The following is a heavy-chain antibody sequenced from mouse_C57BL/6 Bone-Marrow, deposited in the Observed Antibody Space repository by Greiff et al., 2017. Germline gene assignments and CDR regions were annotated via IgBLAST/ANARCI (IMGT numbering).Heavy chain of an antibody. V-gene: IGHV14-4*01. D-gene: IGHD1-1*01. CDR2: IDPENGDT. J-gene: IGHJ2*01. CDR3: TRGYYYVTYYFDY. CDR1: GFNIKDDY. Sequence: LQQSGAELVRPGASVKLSCTASGFNIKDDYMHWVKQRPEQGLEWIGWIDPENGDTEYASKFQGKATITADTSSNTAYLQLSSLTSEDTAVYYCTRGYYYVTYYFDYWGQGTTLTVSS.